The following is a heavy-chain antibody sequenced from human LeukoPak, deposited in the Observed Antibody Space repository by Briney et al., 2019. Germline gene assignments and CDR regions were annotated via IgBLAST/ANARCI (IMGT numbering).Heavy chain of an antibody. CDR2: ISGSGGST. J-gene: IGHJ3*02. V-gene: IGHV3-23*01. CDR3: AKGAPGYCSSTSCRTDAFDI. D-gene: IGHD2-2*01. Sequence: QTGGSLRLSCAASGFTFSDYWMSWVRQAPGKGLEWVSAISGSGGSTYYADSVKGRFTISRDNSKNTLYLQMNSLRAEDTAVYYCAKGAPGYCSSTSCRTDAFDIWGQGTMVTVSS. CDR1: GFTFSDYW.